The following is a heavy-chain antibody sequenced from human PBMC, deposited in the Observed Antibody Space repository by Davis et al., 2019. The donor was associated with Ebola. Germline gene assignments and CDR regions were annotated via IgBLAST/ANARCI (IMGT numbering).Heavy chain of an antibody. D-gene: IGHD6-13*01. CDR2: IIPIFGTA. V-gene: IGHV1-69*13. CDR1: GYTFTSYG. CDR3: ARDDIAAAGHYFDY. J-gene: IGHJ4*02. Sequence: SVKVSCKTSGYTFTSYGISWVRQAPGQGLEWMGGIIPIFGTANYAQKFQGRVTITADESTSTAYMELSSLRSEDTAVYYCARDDIAAAGHYFDYWDQGTLVTVSS.